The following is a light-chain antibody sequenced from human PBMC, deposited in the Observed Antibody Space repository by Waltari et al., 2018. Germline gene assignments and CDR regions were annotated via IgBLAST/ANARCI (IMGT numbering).Light chain of an antibody. CDR1: SSNIGSNT. Sequence: QSVLTQPPSASGTPGQRVTISCSGSSSNIGSNTVNWYQQLPGTAPTLPIYGQHQRPSGVPDRFSGSKSGTSASLAISGLQSEDEAHYYCAAWDDSLNGFYVFGTGTKVTVL. V-gene: IGLV1-44*01. J-gene: IGLJ1*01. CDR2: GQH. CDR3: AAWDDSLNGFYV.